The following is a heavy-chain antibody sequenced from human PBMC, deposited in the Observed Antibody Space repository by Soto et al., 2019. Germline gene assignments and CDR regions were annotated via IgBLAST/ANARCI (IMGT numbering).Heavy chain of an antibody. CDR3: AADGGGLQFGYGMDV. J-gene: IGHJ6*02. V-gene: IGHV1-58*01. Sequence: ASVKVSCKASGFTFTSSAVQWVRQAGGQRLEWIGWIVVGSGNTNYAQKFQERVTITRDMSTSTAYMELSSLRSEDTAVYYCAADGGGLQFGYGMDVWGQGTTVTVSS. CDR1: GFTFTSSA. D-gene: IGHD3-10*01. CDR2: IVVGSGNT.